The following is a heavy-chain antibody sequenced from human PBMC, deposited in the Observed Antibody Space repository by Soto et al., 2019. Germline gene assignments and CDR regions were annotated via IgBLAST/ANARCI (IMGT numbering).Heavy chain of an antibody. CDR2: MNPNSGNT. CDR1: GYTFTSYD. V-gene: IGHV1-8*01. Sequence: QVQLVQSGAEVKKPGASVKVSCKASGYTFTSYDISWVRQATGQGLEWMGWMNPNSGNTVYAQKFQGRVTMTRNTSISTAYMELSSPRSEDTAVYYCARDKVVGATGNWGQGTLVTVSS. CDR3: ARDKVVGATGN. J-gene: IGHJ4*02. D-gene: IGHD1-1*01.